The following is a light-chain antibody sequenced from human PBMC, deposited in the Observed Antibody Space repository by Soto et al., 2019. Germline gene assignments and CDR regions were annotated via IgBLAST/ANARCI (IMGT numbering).Light chain of an antibody. Sequence: ELVLTQSPGTLSLSPGERATLSCGASQSVTSNYLAWYQQKPGQAPRLLIFGASIRVKGIPDRFIGSGSGTDLTITISRLEPEDFEVYYCQHYVTSLTTFGQGTKVDIK. J-gene: IGKJ1*01. CDR1: QSVTSNY. CDR3: QHYVTSLTT. CDR2: GAS. V-gene: IGKV3-20*01.